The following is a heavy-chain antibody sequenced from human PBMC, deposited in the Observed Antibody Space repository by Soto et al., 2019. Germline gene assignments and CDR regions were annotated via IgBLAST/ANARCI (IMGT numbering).Heavy chain of an antibody. CDR3: VKDTVPRYCSSTSCYTPFDY. CDR2: ISGSGGST. V-gene: IGHV3-23*01. Sequence: GGSLRLSCAASGFTFSSYAMSWVRQAPGKGLEWVSAISGSGGSTYYADSVKGRFTISRDNSKNTLYLQMNSLRAEDTAVYYCVKDTVPRYCSSTSCYTPFDYWGQGTLVTVSS. CDR1: GFTFSSYA. D-gene: IGHD2-2*02. J-gene: IGHJ4*02.